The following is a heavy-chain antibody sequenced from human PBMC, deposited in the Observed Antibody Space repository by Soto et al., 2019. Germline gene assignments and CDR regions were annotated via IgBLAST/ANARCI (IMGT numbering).Heavy chain of an antibody. Sequence: GESLKISCKGSGYSFTSYWIGWVRQMPGKGLEWMGIIYPGDSDTRYSPSFQGQVTISADKSISTAYLQWSSLKASDTAMYYCARHGAFGWAPNYYGMDVWGQGTTVTVSS. J-gene: IGHJ6*02. CDR2: IYPGDSDT. V-gene: IGHV5-51*01. D-gene: IGHD3-9*01. CDR1: GYSFTSYW. CDR3: ARHGAFGWAPNYYGMDV.